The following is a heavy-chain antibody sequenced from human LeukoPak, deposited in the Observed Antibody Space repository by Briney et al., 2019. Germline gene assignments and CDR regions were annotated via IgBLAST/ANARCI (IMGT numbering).Heavy chain of an antibody. V-gene: IGHV1-8*01. CDR3: ARGEGYSGYDYGY. Sequence: GSLKVSWKASRYTFTSYDVKWVRQATGQGLEWMGGMNPNSGNTGYEQKFQGRVTMTRNTSKSTAYMELSSLRSEDTAVYYCARGEGYSGYDYGYWGRGTLVTVSS. D-gene: IGHD5-12*01. J-gene: IGHJ4*02. CDR1: RYTFTSYD. CDR2: MNPNSGNT.